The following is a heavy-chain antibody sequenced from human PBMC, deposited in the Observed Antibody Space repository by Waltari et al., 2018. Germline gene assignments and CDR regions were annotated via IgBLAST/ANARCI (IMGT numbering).Heavy chain of an antibody. CDR3: AKDPAGTYYFEY. CDR2: ISGSGGNT. D-gene: IGHD6-19*01. CDR1: EFTFSSYA. J-gene: IGHJ4*02. V-gene: IGHV3-23*01. Sequence: EVQLLESGGGLVQPGGSLRLSCAASEFTFSSYAMNWVRQAPGKGLEWVSTISGSGGNTYYADSVKGRFTISRDNSKNTLYLQMNSLRAEDTVVYYCAKDPAGTYYFEYWGQGTLVTVSS.